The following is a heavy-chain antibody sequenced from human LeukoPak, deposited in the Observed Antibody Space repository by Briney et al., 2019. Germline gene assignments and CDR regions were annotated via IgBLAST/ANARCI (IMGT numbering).Heavy chain of an antibody. CDR1: GITFSSYA. CDR2: ISYDGSNK. Sequence: GGSLRLSCAASGITFSSYAMHWVRQAPGKGLEWVAVISYDGSNKYYADSVKGRFTISRDNSKNTLYLQMNSLRAEDTAVYYCARDLYCGGDCYFFDYWGQGTLVTVSS. J-gene: IGHJ4*02. D-gene: IGHD2-21*02. V-gene: IGHV3-30-3*01. CDR3: ARDLYCGGDCYFFDY.